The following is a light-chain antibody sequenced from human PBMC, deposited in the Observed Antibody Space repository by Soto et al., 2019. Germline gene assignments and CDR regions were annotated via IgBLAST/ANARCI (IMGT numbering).Light chain of an antibody. Sequence: ESHSKSWRASQSVSSSYLAWYQQKPGQAPRLLIYGASSRATGIPDRFSGSGSGTEFTVTISRLGPDGCAVYSSQQYPSSAALTLGGGTKVDIK. CDR1: QSVSSSY. CDR2: GAS. CDR3: QQYPSSAALT. J-gene: IGKJ4*01. V-gene: IGKV3-20*01.